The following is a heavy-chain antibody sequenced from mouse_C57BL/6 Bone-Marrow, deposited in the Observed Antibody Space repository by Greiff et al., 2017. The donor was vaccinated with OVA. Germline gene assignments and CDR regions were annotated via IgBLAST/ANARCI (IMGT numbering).Heavy chain of an antibody. CDR1: GYSITSGYY. V-gene: IGHV3-6*01. J-gene: IGHJ1*03. CDR3: ARKGRGYFDV. CDR2: ISYDGSN. Sequence: EVHLVESGPGLVKPSQSLSLTCSVTGYSITSGYYWNWIRQFPGNKLEWMGYISYDGSNNYNPSLKNRISITRDTSKNQFFLKLNSVTTEDTATYYCARKGRGYFDVWGTGTTVTVSS.